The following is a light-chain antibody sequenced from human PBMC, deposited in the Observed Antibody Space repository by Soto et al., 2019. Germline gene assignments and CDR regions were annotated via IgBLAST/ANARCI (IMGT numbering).Light chain of an antibody. CDR2: GNS. V-gene: IGLV1-40*01. CDR3: QSYDSSLSGYV. J-gene: IGLJ1*01. CDR1: SSNIGAGYD. Sequence: QPVLTQPPSVSGAPGQRVTISCTGSSSNIGAGYDVHWYQQFPGTAPKLLIYGNSNRPSGVPDRFSGSKSGTSASLVITGLQAEDEADYYRQSYDSSLSGYVFGTGTKVTVL.